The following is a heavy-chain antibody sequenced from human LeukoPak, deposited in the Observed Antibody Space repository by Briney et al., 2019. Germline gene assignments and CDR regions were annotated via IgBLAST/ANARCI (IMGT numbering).Heavy chain of an antibody. CDR1: GGSFSGYY. CDR2: INHSGST. V-gene: IGHV4-34*01. J-gene: IGHJ4*02. CDR3: ARIGYNHYFDY. Sequence: SETLSLTCAVYGGSFSGYYWSWIRQPPGKGLEWIGEINHSGSTNYNPSLKSRVTISVDTSKNQFSLKLSSVTAADTAVYYCARIGYNHYFDYWGQGTLVTVSS. D-gene: IGHD5-24*01.